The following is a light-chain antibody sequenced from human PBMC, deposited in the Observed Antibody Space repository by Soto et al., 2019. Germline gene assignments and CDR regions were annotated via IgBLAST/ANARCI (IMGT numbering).Light chain of an antibody. J-gene: IGKJ5*01. CDR1: QSISSW. V-gene: IGKV1-39*01. Sequence: VQMTQSTSTLAASVGDRVTITCRASQSISSWLAWYQQKPGKAPKLLIFDASSLESGVPSRFSGSGSGTDFTLTISSLQPEDFATYYCQQSYSTPQITFGQGTRLEIK. CDR3: QQSYSTPQIT. CDR2: DAS.